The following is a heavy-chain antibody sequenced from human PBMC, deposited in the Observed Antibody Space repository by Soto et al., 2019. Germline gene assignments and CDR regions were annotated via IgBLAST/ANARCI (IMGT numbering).Heavy chain of an antibody. J-gene: IGHJ4*02. CDR1: GYTFTSYY. D-gene: IGHD2-15*01. V-gene: IGHV1-46*03. CDR3: ASGAVRYCSGGSCYSY. Sequence: KVSCKASGYTFTSYYMHWVRQAPGQGLEWMGIINPSGGSTSYAQKFQGRVTMTRDTSTSTVYMELSSLRSEDTAVYYCASGAVRYCSGGSCYSYWGQGTLVTVSS. CDR2: INPSGGST.